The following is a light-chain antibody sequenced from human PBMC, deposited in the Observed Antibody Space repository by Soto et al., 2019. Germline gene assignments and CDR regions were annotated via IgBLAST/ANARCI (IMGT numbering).Light chain of an antibody. CDR1: NSDVGGYNY. V-gene: IGLV2-14*01. CDR2: EVS. CDR3: RSYTSTNSRV. J-gene: IGLJ1*01. Sequence: QSVLTQPASVSGSPGQSITISCTGTNSDVGGYNYVSWYQQHPDTVPKLIIFEVSNRPSGVSPRFSGSKSGNTASLTISGLQAEDEADYYCRSYTSTNSRVFGTGTKLPS.